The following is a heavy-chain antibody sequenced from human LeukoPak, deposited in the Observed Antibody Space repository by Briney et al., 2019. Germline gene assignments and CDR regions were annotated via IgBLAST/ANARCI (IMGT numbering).Heavy chain of an antibody. CDR3: AKRGVVIRGILLMGFHKPAYYFDY. CDR1: GITVSNYD. CDR2: IRESGGGT. D-gene: IGHD3-10*01. V-gene: IGHV3-23*01. Sequence: GGSLRLSCVVSGITVSNYDMSWVRQAPGKGLEWVSGIRESGGGTNYADSVKGRFTISRDNSMNTVYLQMNSLRAEDTAVYFCAKRGVVIRGILLMGFHKPAYYFDYWGQGILVTVSS. J-gene: IGHJ4*02.